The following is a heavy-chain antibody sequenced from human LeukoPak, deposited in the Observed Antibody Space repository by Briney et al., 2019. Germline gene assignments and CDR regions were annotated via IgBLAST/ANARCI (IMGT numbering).Heavy chain of an antibody. V-gene: IGHV4-59*01. CDR1: GGSISSYY. Sequence: SETLSLTCTVSGGSISSYYWSWIRQPPGKGLEWIGYISYSGSTNYNPSLKSRVTISVDTSKNQFSLKLSSVTAADTAMYHCARANKLGGYVNFDCWGQGTLVTVSS. CDR2: ISYSGST. CDR3: ARANKLGGYVNFDC. D-gene: IGHD5-12*01. J-gene: IGHJ4*02.